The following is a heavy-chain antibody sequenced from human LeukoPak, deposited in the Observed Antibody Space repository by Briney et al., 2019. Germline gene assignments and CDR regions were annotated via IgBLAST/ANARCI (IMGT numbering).Heavy chain of an antibody. Sequence: GGSLRLSCAASGFSFSSYSMNWVRQAPGKGLEWVSSISSSRSYIYYADSVKGRFTISRDNAKNSLYLQMNSLRAEDTAIYYCAKGVAVAVRQIDYWGQGTLVTVSS. D-gene: IGHD6-19*01. CDR3: AKGVAVAVRQIDY. CDR1: GFSFSSYS. V-gene: IGHV3-21*04. CDR2: ISSSRSYI. J-gene: IGHJ4*02.